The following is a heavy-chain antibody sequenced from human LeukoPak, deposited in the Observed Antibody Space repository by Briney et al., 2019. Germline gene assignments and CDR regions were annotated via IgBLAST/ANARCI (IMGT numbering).Heavy chain of an antibody. CDR2: ISSSSSYI. V-gene: IGHV3-21*01. D-gene: IGHD3-9*01. Sequence: GGSLRLSCAASGFTFSSYSMNWVRQAPGKGLEWVSSISSSSSYIYYADSVKGRFTISRDNAKNSLYLQMNRLRAEDTAVYYCARSRDDWLSHWGQGTLVTVSS. CDR1: GFTFSSYS. J-gene: IGHJ4*02. CDR3: ARSRDDWLSH.